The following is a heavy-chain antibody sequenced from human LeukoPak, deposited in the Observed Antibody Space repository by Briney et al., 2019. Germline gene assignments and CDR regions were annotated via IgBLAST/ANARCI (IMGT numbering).Heavy chain of an antibody. Sequence: SETLSLTCTVSGGSISSYYWAWIRQPPGKGLEWIGSFYYSGSTYYNPSLKSRVTISVDTSKNQFSLRLSSVTAADTAVYYCARRGGTPNHFDYWGQGTLVTVSS. D-gene: IGHD2-15*01. CDR1: GGSISSYY. J-gene: IGHJ4*02. CDR3: ARRGGTPNHFDY. CDR2: FYYSGST. V-gene: IGHV4-59*08.